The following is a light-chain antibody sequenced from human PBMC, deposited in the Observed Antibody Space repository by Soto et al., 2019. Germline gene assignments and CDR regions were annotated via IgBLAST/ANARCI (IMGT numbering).Light chain of an antibody. Sequence: DIQMTQSPSSLSASVGDRVTITCRASQGIRNDLVWFQQNPGKAPNRLIYAASSLQSGVPSRFSGSGSGTEFTRPVSSLQPEDFATYYCLQQSSYPPLTFVGRTRVEIK. CDR3: LQQSSYPPLT. J-gene: IGKJ4*01. CDR2: AAS. V-gene: IGKV1-17*01. CDR1: QGIRND.